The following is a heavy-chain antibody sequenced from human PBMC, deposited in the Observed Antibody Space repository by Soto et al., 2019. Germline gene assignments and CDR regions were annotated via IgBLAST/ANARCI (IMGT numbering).Heavy chain of an antibody. CDR3: AREVPSRYFAL. V-gene: IGHV4-34*01. CDR2: INHSGST. D-gene: IGHD3-10*01. Sequence: QVRLQQWGAGLLKPSETLPLTCAVYGGSFSDYYWSWIRQPPGKGLEWIGEINHSGSTNYNPSLKSRVTLSVDTSKHQFSLQLNSVTAADTAVYYCAREVPSRYFALWGRGTPVTVSS. CDR1: GGSFSDYY. J-gene: IGHJ2*01.